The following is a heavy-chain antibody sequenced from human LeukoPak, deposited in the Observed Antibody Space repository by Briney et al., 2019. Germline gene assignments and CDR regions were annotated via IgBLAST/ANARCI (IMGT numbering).Heavy chain of an antibody. J-gene: IGHJ4*02. V-gene: IGHV4-30-2*01. D-gene: IGHD5-18*01. CDR2: INHSGST. Sequence: SETLSLTCIVSGGSISSGDYYWSWIRQPPGKGLEWIGYINHSGSTYYKPSLKSRVTISVDRSKNQFSLKLSSVTAADTAVYYCARGDTAMALDYWGQGTLVTVSS. CDR3: ARGDTAMALDY. CDR1: GGSISSGDYY.